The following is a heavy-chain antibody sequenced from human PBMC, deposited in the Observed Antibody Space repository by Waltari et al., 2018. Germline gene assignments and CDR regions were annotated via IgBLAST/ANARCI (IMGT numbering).Heavy chain of an antibody. CDR1: GFTFSSSA. CDR3: AKGGIRGYFQH. J-gene: IGHJ1*01. CDR2: ISGSGGST. V-gene: IGHV3-23*01. D-gene: IGHD3-3*02. Sequence: EVQLLESGGGLVQPGGSLRLSCAASGFTFSSSAMSWVRQAPGTGLEWVSAISGSGGSTYYADSVKGRFTISRDNSKNTLYLQMNSLRAEDTAVYYCAKGGIRGYFQHWGQGTLVTVSS.